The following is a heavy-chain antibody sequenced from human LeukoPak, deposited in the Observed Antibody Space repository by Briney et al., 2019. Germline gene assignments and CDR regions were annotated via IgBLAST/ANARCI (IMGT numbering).Heavy chain of an antibody. J-gene: IGHJ4*02. D-gene: IGHD4-11*01. CDR3: ARSNHGCHDY. V-gene: IGHV3-74*01. Sequence: PRGSPRLSSAASGFTSSSYWMHWVRQGPRKGLGWGSRINNVGGSTPYADSVKGRFTISRDNATNTLYLQMNSLRAEDTAVYNCARSNHGCHDYWGQGTLVTVSS. CDR2: INNVGGST. CDR1: GFTSSSYW.